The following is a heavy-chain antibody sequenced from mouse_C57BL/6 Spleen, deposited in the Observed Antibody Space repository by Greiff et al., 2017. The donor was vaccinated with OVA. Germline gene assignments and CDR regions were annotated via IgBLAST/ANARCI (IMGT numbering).Heavy chain of an antibody. CDR2: WNNDNY. V-gene: IGHV8-2*01. CDR1: YSLSTSGMGL. D-gene: IGHD2-1*01. Sequence: QVPLQESGPGILQPSQTLSLACTFSGYSLSTSGMGLSWLRKPSGKALEWLVSIWNNDNYYNPSLKSRLTIAKKTSNYQVFLKLTSVGTADSATYYGAWRDYYGNPAWFAYWGQGTLVTVSA. J-gene: IGHJ3*01. CDR3: WRDYYGNPAWFAY.